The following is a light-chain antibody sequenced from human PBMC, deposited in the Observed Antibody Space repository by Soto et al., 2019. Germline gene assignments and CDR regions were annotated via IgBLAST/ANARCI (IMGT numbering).Light chain of an antibody. CDR1: QSLLHRSGYNY. CDR2: LGS. Sequence: DIVMTQSPPSLPVTPGEPASISCRSSQSLLHRSGYNYLTWYLQKPGQSPQLLIYLGSSRASGVPDRFSGSGSGTDFTLKISRVEAEDVGVYYCMQALQTPLTFGGGTKVEIK. J-gene: IGKJ4*01. CDR3: MQALQTPLT. V-gene: IGKV2-28*01.